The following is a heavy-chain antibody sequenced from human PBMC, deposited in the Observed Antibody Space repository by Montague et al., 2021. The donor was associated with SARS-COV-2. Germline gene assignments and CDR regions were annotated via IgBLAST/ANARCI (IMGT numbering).Heavy chain of an antibody. Sequence: SETLSLTCTVSGASFSGNYWTWLRQSPGKGLEWMGEVNSGGSTNYNPSYKSRVAISVDTSKNQFSLSLRSPTAADTATYFCARSHYGGYFDFWGHGTQVTVSS. CDR2: VNSGGST. V-gene: IGHV4-34*01. D-gene: IGHD4-23*01. CDR1: GASFSGNY. J-gene: IGHJ4*01. CDR3: ARSHYGGYFDF.